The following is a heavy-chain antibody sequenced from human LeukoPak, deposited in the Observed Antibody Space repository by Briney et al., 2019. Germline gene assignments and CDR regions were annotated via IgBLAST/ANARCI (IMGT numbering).Heavy chain of an antibody. D-gene: IGHD3-22*01. Sequence: SETLSLTCTVSGGSISSYYWSWIRQPPGKGLEWIGYIYYSGSTNYNPSLKSRVTISVDTSKNQFSLKLSSVTAADTAVYYCARTRYYYDSSGYYYFDYWGQGTLVTVSS. CDR3: ARTRYYYDSSGYYYFDY. CDR1: GGSISSYY. CDR2: IYYSGST. V-gene: IGHV4-59*01. J-gene: IGHJ4*02.